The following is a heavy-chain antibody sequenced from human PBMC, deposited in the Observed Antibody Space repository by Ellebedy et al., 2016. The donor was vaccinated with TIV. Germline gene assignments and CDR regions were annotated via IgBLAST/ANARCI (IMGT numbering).Heavy chain of an antibody. V-gene: IGHV3-23*01. CDR2: ISGSGGTT. D-gene: IGHD2-21*02. J-gene: IGHJ4*02. CDR3: AKYHPVVTTVQGFFHS. CDR1: GFTFSSYA. Sequence: GESLKISCAASGFTFSSYAMTWVRQAPGKGLEWASVISGSGGTTYYTNSVKGRFTISRDNSKNTVYLQMSSLRVEDTAVYYCAKYHPVVTTVQGFFHSWGQGTLDTVSS.